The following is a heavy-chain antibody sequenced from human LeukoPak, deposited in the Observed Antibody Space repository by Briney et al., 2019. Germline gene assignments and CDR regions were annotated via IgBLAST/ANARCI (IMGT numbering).Heavy chain of an antibody. CDR3: ARVATVVTPFDY. J-gene: IGHJ4*02. V-gene: IGHV1-2*02. CDR2: INPNSGGT. CDR1: GYTFTGYY. Sequence: ASVKVSCKASGYTFTGYYMHWVRQAPGQGLEWMGWINPNSGGTNYAQKFQGRVTMTRDTSISTAYMELSRLRSDDTAVYYCARVATVVTPFDYWGQGTLVTVSP. D-gene: IGHD4-23*01.